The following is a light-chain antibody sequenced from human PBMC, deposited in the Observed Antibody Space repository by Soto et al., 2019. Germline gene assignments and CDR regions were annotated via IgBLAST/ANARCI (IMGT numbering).Light chain of an antibody. Sequence: EIVLTQSPGTLALSPGERATLSCRASQSVNNNYLTWYQQKRGQAPRLLIHGASSRATGIPDRFSGSGSGTDFTLTISRLEPEDFSVYYCQQYGSSPFTFGPGTRVGIK. CDR2: GAS. J-gene: IGKJ3*01. CDR1: QSVNNNY. CDR3: QQYGSSPFT. V-gene: IGKV3-20*01.